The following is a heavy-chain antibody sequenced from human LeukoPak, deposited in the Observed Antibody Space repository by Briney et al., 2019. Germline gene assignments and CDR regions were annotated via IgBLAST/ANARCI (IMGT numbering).Heavy chain of an antibody. CDR3: ARGFSH. J-gene: IGHJ4*02. V-gene: IGHV4-61*08. CDR2: INHSGST. CDR1: GGSISSGGYY. Sequence: SETLSLTCTVSGGSISSGGYYWSWIRQPPGKGLEWIGEINHSGSTTYNPSLKSRVTMSIDTSKNQFSLKLSSMTAADTAVYYCARGFSHWGQGTLVTVSS.